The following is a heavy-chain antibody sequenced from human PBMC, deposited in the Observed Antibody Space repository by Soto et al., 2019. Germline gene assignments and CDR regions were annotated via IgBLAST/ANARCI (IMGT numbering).Heavy chain of an antibody. V-gene: IGHV1-69*02. J-gene: IGHJ6*03. CDR3: ARGTHDYGDYVLSDYYYYYMDV. Sequence: SVKVSCKASGGTFSSYTISWVRQAPGQGLEWMGRIIPILGIANYAQKFQGRVTITADKSTSTAYMELSSLRSEDTAVYYCARGTHDYGDYVLSDYYYYYMDVWGKGTTVTVSS. D-gene: IGHD4-17*01. CDR2: IIPILGIA. CDR1: GGTFSSYT.